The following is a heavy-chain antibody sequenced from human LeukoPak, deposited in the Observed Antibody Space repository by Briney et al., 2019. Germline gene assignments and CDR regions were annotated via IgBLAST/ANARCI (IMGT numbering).Heavy chain of an antibody. V-gene: IGHV3-66*01. D-gene: IGHD6-13*01. CDR1: GFTVSSNY. CDR3: ARGPYSSSWLANEFDY. CDR2: IYSGGST. Sequence: GGSLRLSCAASGFTVSSNYMSWVRQAPGKGLEWVSVIYSGGSTYYADSVKGRFTISRDHSKNTLYLQMNSLRAEDTAVYYCARGPYSSSWLANEFDYWGQGTLVTVSS. J-gene: IGHJ4*02.